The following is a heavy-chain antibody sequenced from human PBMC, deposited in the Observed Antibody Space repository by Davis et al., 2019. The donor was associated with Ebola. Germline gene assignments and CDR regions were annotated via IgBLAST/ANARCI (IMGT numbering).Heavy chain of an antibody. Sequence: PGGSLRLSCKGSGYSFTSYWISWVRQMPGKGLEWMGRIDPSDSYTNYSPSFQGHVTISADKSISTAYLQWSSLKASDTAMYYCARHGKVFGGENWFDPWGQGTLVTVSS. V-gene: IGHV5-10-1*01. J-gene: IGHJ5*02. CDR2: IDPSDSYT. D-gene: IGHD3-3*01. CDR1: GYSFTSYW. CDR3: ARHGKVFGGENWFDP.